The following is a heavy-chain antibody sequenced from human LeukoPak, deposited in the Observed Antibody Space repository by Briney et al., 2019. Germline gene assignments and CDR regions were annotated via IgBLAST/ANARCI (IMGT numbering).Heavy chain of an antibody. J-gene: IGHJ6*03. V-gene: IGHV3-30*02. Sequence: GGSLRLSCAASGFTFSHYGMHWVRQAPGKGLEWVAFIRYDGSTKYYADSVRGRFTISRDNSKNTLSLQMNSLRTEDTAVFYCAKDGVVPAAFYNYYYYMDVWGKGTTVTVS. CDR1: GFTFSHYG. D-gene: IGHD2-2*01. CDR2: IRYDGSTK. CDR3: AKDGVVPAAFYNYYYYMDV.